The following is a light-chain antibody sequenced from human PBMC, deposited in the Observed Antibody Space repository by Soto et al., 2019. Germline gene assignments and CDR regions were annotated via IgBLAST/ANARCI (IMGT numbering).Light chain of an antibody. CDR3: CSYAGSSYV. CDR1: SSDVGGYNL. J-gene: IGLJ1*01. CDR2: EVS. V-gene: IGLV2-23*02. Sequence: QSVLTQPASVSGSPAQSITFSCPGTSSDVGGYNLVSWYQQHPGKAPKLMIYEVSKRPSGVSNRFSGSKSGNTASLTISGLQAEDEADYYCCSYAGSSYVFGTGTKINVL.